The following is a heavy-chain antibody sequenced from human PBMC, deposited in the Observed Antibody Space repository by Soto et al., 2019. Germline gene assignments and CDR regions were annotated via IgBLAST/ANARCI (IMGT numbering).Heavy chain of an antibody. Sequence: SETLSLTCTVSGGSISSYYWSWIRQPPGKGLEWIGYIYYSGSTNYNPSLKSRVTISVDTSKNQFSLKLSSVTAADTAVYYCARDYYDSSGYYLDYWGQGTLVTVSS. D-gene: IGHD3-22*01. CDR2: IYYSGST. V-gene: IGHV4-59*01. J-gene: IGHJ4*02. CDR1: GGSISSYY. CDR3: ARDYYDSSGYYLDY.